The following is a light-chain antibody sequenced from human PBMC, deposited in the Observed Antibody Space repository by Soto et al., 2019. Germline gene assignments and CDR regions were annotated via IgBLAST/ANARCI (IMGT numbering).Light chain of an antibody. V-gene: IGKV3-20*01. Sequence: EIVLTQSPGTLSLSPGERATLSCRASQSVNSNLAWYQQRPPQRPTVLMSGASSRATGILDRFSGSGSGTTFTITISRLEPEDFAVYYCQQYESSPRTFGQGTKVEIK. CDR1: QSVNSN. CDR3: QQYESSPRT. CDR2: GAS. J-gene: IGKJ1*01.